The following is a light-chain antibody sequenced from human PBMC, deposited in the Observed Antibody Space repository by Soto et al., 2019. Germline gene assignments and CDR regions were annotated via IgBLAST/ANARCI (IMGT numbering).Light chain of an antibody. CDR3: QQSYSTPRT. V-gene: IGKV1-12*01. J-gene: IGKJ1*01. CDR2: GAS. CDR1: QGVSKW. Sequence: DIQMTQSPSSVSASVGDRFTITWRASQGVSKWLAWYQQKPGKAPKLLIYGASSLQSGVPSRFSGSGSGTDFTLTISSLQPEDFGTYYCQQSYSTPRTFGQGTKVDI.